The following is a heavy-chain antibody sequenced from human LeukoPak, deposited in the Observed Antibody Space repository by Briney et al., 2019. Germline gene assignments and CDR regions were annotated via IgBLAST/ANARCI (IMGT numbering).Heavy chain of an antibody. V-gene: IGHV4-39*01. CDR1: GGTISSSSYY. D-gene: IGHD1-7*01. CDR3: ASDGTKDWYFDL. CDR2: FDYSGST. J-gene: IGHJ2*01. Sequence: SETLSLTCTVSGGTISSSSYYWGWIRQPPGKGLEWIGSFDYSGSTYYNPSLKSPVAISVDTSKNQFTLKLSYVTAADTAVYYCASDGTKDWYFDLWGRGTLVTVSS.